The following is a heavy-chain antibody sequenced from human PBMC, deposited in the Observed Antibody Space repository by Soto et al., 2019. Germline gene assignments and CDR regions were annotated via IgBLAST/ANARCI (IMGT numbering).Heavy chain of an antibody. D-gene: IGHD1-26*01. V-gene: IGHV3-15*01. CDR1: GFIFTKAY. Sequence: EVQLVESGGGLVEPGGSIRLSCVASGFIFTKAYMTWVRQAPGKGLEWVGRIKGSHAGGTTDYATSVKGRFTISRDDSKNTLYLQMNSLKTEDTSVYYCATEGGYPGSNFYGAYWGQGTLVTVSS. CDR2: IKGSHAGGTT. J-gene: IGHJ4*02. CDR3: ATEGGYPGSNFYGAY.